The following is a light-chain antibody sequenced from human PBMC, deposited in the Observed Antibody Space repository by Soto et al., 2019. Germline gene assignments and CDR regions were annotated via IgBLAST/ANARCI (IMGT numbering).Light chain of an antibody. CDR3: LQYSNWPLT. Sequence: EIVMTQSPATLSVSPGEGATLSCRASQSVSSNLAWYQQKPGQAPRLHIFGASTRATGIPARFSGSGSGAEFSLTISALQSEDFAIYYCLQYSNWPLTFGGGTKVGIK. CDR1: QSVSSN. V-gene: IGKV3-15*01. CDR2: GAS. J-gene: IGKJ4*01.